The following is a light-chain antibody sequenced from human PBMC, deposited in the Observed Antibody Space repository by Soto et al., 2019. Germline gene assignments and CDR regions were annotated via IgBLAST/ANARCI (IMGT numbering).Light chain of an antibody. V-gene: IGKV1-5*01. CDR1: QTISSW. CDR3: QPYNSFSGT. J-gene: IGKJ1*01. Sequence: DIQMTQSPSTLSASVGDRVTITCRASQTISSWLAWYQQKPGKAPKLLIDDASSLESGVPSRFSGRGSGTQFTLTISSLQPDDFATYYCQPYNSFSGTFGPGTKVDIK. CDR2: DAS.